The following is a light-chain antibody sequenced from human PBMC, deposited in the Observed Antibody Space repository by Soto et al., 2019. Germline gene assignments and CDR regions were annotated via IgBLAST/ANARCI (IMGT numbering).Light chain of an antibody. CDR1: QNVSSGY. CDR2: GTT. J-gene: IGKJ1*01. Sequence: ELVLTQSPGTVSLSPGERATLSCRASQNVSSGYLAWYQQRPGQAPRLLIYGTTSRASGIPDRFSGSGSGTDFTLTISRLEPEDFAVYYCQHRSNWPPTFGQGTKVDIK. V-gene: IGKV3D-20*02. CDR3: QHRSNWPPT.